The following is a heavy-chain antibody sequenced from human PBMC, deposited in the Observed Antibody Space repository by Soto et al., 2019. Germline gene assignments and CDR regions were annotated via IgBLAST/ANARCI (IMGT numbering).Heavy chain of an antibody. Sequence: QVQLQESGPGLVKPSQTLSLTCTVSGASMNSVAFYWNWVRQHPEKGLEWIGYVYYTGSAYYNPSLKSRAVISIDTSTNQFSLKLNSVTAADTAVYYCARSIGTRPYFDYWGQGSLVTVSS. CDR1: GASMNSVAFY. CDR3: ARSIGTRPYFDY. D-gene: IGHD6-6*01. V-gene: IGHV4-31*03. J-gene: IGHJ4*02. CDR2: VYYTGSA.